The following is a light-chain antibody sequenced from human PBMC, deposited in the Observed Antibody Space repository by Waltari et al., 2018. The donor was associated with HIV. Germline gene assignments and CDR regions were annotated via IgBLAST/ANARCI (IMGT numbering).Light chain of an antibody. CDR3: AAWDASLSRWV. CDR2: MND. V-gene: IGLV1-47*01. CDR1: SSNIGSNP. J-gene: IGLJ3*02. Sequence: QSVLTQPPSASGTPGQRVIISCAGISSNIGSNPVSWFQPLPGTAPKLIIYMNDQRPSGVPDRFSGSKSGTSASLAIRGLRSEDEADYYCAAWDASLSRWVFGGGTKLTVL.